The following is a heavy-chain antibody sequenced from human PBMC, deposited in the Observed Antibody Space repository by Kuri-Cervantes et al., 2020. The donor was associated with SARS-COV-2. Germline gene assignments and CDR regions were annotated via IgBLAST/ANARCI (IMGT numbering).Heavy chain of an antibody. Sequence: GGSLRLSCAASGFIFSDSYMSWVRQAPGKGLEWVSYISSSSSYSYYADSVKGRFTISRDNSKNTVSLHMNSLRAEDTAMYYCARGAANYYYMDVWGKGTTVTVSS. J-gene: IGHJ6*03. CDR1: GFIFSDSY. CDR3: ARGAANYYYMDV. V-gene: IGHV3-11*06. D-gene: IGHD3-16*01. CDR2: ISSSSSYS.